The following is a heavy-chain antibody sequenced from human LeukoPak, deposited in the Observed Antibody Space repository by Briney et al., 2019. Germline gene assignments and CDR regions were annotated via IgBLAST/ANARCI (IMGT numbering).Heavy chain of an antibody. CDR3: AGGVAGTHGYYYYMDV. CDR2: IYYSGST. J-gene: IGHJ6*03. V-gene: IGHV4-39*07. Sequence: TSETLSLTCTVSGGSISSSSYYWGWIRQPPGKGLERIGSIYYSGSTYYNPSLKSRVTISVDTSKNQFSLKLSSVTAADTAVYYCAGGVAGTHGYYYYMDVWGKGTTVTISS. D-gene: IGHD6-19*01. CDR1: GGSISSSSYY.